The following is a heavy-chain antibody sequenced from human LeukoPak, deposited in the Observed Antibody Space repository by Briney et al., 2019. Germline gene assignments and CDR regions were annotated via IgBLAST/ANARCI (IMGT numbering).Heavy chain of an antibody. CDR1: GGSFSSYY. CDR3: ARPSESYDSSGYYSYYFDN. D-gene: IGHD3-22*01. V-gene: IGHV4-59*01. J-gene: IGHJ4*02. Sequence: PSETLSLTCTVSGGSFSSYYWTWIRQPPGKGLEWIGYIDHSGSTNYNPSLKSRVTISVDKSKNQFSLKLRSVTAADTAVYYCARPSESYDSSGYYSYYFDNWGQGTLVTVSS. CDR2: IDHSGST.